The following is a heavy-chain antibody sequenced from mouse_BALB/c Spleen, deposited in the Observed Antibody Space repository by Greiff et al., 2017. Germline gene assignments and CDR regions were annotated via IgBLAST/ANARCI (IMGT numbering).Heavy chain of an antibody. D-gene: IGHD1-1*01. CDR2: IYPGNVNT. V-gene: IGHV1S56*01. CDR1: GYTFTSYY. Sequence: QVQLKESGPELVKPGASVRISCKASGYTFTSYYIHWVKQRPGQGLEWIGWIYPGNVNTKYNEKFKGKATLTADKSSSTAYMQLSSLTSEDSAVYFCARNYGSSYGYAMDYWGQGTSVTVSS. J-gene: IGHJ4*01. CDR3: ARNYGSSYGYAMDY.